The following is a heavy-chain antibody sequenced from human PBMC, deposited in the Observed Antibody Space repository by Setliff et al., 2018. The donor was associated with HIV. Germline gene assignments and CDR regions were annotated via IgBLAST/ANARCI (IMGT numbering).Heavy chain of an antibody. V-gene: IGHV3-11*01. CDR3: ARDSYGGKIHYYMDV. CDR1: GFTFSDYY. Sequence: PGGSLRLSCAASGFTFSDYYMSWIRQAPGKGLEWVSYISSSGSTIYYADSVKGRFTISRDNAKNSLYLQMNSLRAEDTAVYYCARDSYGGKIHYYMDVWGKGTTVTVSS. D-gene: IGHD2-15*01. J-gene: IGHJ6*03. CDR2: ISSSGSTI.